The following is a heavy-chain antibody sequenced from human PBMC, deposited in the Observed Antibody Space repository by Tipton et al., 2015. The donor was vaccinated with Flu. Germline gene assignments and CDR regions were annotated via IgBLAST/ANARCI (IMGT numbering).Heavy chain of an antibody. CDR3: ARVIPEFVAGLSY. J-gene: IGHJ4*02. CDR1: GFTFSRYA. Sequence: SLRLSCTASGFTFSRYAMSWVRQAPGKGLEGVSAIGGGGATTYFADSVKGRFTISRDNLRNTLYLQMNSLRAEDTAIYYCARVIPEFVAGLSYWGQGALVSVSS. V-gene: IGHV3-23*01. D-gene: IGHD6-19*01. CDR2: IGGGGATT.